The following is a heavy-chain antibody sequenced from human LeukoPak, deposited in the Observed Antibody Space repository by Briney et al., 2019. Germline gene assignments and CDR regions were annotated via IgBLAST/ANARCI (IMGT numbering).Heavy chain of an antibody. Sequence: SETLSLTCTVSGGSISSYYWSWIRQPPGKGLEWIGYIYYSGSTYYNPSLKSRVTISVDTSKNQFSLKLSSVTAADTAVYYCARASGYYDSSGYAPNFDYWGQGTLVTVSS. D-gene: IGHD3-22*01. CDR3: ARASGYYDSSGYAPNFDY. V-gene: IGHV4-30-4*08. CDR2: IYYSGST. CDR1: GGSISSYY. J-gene: IGHJ4*02.